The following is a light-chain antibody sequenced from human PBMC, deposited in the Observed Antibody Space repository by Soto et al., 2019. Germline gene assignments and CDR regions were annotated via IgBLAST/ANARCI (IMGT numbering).Light chain of an antibody. V-gene: IGKV3-20*01. CDR3: QQYVRSPWT. CDR2: GTP. CDR1: QSVSSGY. Sequence: EIVLTQSPGTLSLSPGESATLSCRASQSVSSGYLAWYQQKGGQPPGLLIFGTPSRATDIPDRFRGSGSGTDFTLTISRLEPEDFAVYYCQQYVRSPWTFGQGTEVEI. J-gene: IGKJ1*01.